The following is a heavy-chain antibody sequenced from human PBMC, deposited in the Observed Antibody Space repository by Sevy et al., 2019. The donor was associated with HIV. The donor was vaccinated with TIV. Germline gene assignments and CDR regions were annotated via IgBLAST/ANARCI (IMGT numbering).Heavy chain of an antibody. J-gene: IGHJ4*02. Sequence: GGSLRLSCAASGFAFYDYSMSWIRQAPGKGLEWVATLSFGCGMINYADSVKGRFTISRDNSKNSFYLQMDNLRVDDTALYYCAREGCTRPHDYWGQGTRVTVSS. CDR3: AREGCTRPHDY. D-gene: IGHD2-8*01. V-gene: IGHV3-23*01. CDR2: LSFGCGMI. CDR1: GFAFYDYS.